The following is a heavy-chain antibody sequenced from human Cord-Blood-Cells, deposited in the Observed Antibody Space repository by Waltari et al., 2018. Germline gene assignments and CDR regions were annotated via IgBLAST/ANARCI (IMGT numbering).Heavy chain of an antibody. CDR1: GGTFSSYA. V-gene: IGHV1-69*01. CDR3: ARDGGSGSTSYYYYYGMDV. Sequence: QVQLVQSGAEVKKPGSSVKVSCKASGGTFSSYAISWVRPAPGQGLEWMGGIIPIFGTANYAQKFQGRVTITADESTSTAYMELSSLRSEDTAVYYCARDGGSGSTSYYYYYGMDVWGQGTTVTVSS. CDR2: IIPIFGTA. J-gene: IGHJ6*02. D-gene: IGHD3-10*01.